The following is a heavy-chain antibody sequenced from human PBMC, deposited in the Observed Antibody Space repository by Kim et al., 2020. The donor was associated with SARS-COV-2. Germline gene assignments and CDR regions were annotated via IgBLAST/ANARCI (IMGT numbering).Heavy chain of an antibody. V-gene: IGHV1-24*01. CDR2: FDPDDGET. CDR1: GYTFTELS. CDR3: APPPPGPGAYYYMDG. Sequence: ASVNVSCKVSGYTFTELSMHWVRQAPGKGLEWMGGFDPDDGETIYAQKFQGRVTMTADTSTDTAYMELSSLRSEDTAVYYCAPPPPGPGAYYYMDGRG. J-gene: IGHJ6*03.